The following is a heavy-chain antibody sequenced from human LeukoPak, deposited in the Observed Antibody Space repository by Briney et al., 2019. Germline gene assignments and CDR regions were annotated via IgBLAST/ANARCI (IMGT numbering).Heavy chain of an antibody. Sequence: PGGSLRLSCAASGFTFSSYNMNWVRQAPGKGLEWVPSISSSSHYIYYADSVKGRFTISRDNAKNSLYVQMNSLRAEDTAVYYCARDHYGMDVWGQGTKVTVSS. CDR1: GFTFSSYN. V-gene: IGHV3-21*01. J-gene: IGHJ6*02. CDR2: ISSSSHYI. CDR3: ARDHYGMDV.